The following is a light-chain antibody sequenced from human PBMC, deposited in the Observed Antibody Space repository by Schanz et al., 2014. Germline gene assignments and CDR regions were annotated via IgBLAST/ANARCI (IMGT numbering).Light chain of an antibody. CDR2: SND. CDR3: AAWDDSLNGGV. J-gene: IGLJ3*02. CDR1: NSNIGSNV. Sequence: QSVLTQPPSASGTPGQRVTISCSGSNSNIGSNVVNWYQQLPGAAPKLLIYSNDQRPSGVPDRFSGSKSGTSASLAISGLQSGDEAAFYCAAWDDSLNGGVFGGGTKVTVL. V-gene: IGLV1-44*01.